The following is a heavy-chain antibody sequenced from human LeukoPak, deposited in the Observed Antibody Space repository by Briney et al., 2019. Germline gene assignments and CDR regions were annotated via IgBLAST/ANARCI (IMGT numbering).Heavy chain of an antibody. CDR1: GITLSNYG. J-gene: IGHJ4*02. CDR2: ISDSGGRT. V-gene: IGHV3-23*01. Sequence: GGSLRLSCAVSGITLSNYGMSWVRQAPGKGLEWVAGISDSGGRTNYADSVKGRFTISRDNPKNTLYLQMNSLRDEDTAVYFCAKRGVVIRVILVGFHKEAYYFDSWGQGALVTVSS. CDR3: AKRGVVIRVILVGFHKEAYYFDS. D-gene: IGHD3-22*01.